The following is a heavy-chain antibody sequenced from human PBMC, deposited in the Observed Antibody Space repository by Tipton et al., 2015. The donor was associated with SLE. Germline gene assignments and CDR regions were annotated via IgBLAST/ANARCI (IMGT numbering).Heavy chain of an antibody. CDR1: GGSISSYY. CDR3: AREIGGGSNDY. Sequence: TLSLTCTVSGGSISSYYWSWIRQPPGKGLEWIGYIYYSGSTNYNPSLKSRATISVDTSKNQFSLKLSSVTAADTAVYYCAREIGGGSNDYWGQGTLVTVSS. J-gene: IGHJ4*02. V-gene: IGHV4-59*12. CDR2: IYYSGST. D-gene: IGHD1-26*01.